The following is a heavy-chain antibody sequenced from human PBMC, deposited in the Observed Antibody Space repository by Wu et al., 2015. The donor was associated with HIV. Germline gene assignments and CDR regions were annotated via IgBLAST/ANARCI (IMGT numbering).Heavy chain of an antibody. CDR2: IIPIFGTA. CDR1: GGTFSSYA. CDR3: ARDMTYYYDNSGYYRLDY. D-gene: IGHD3-22*01. J-gene: IGHJ4*02. V-gene: IGHV1-69*12. Sequence: QVQLVQSGAEVKKPGSSVKVSCKASGGTFSSYAISWVQQAPGQGLEWMGGIIPIFGTANYAQKFQGRVTITADEFTTTAYMELTYLRSDDTAVYYCARDMTYYYDNSGYYRLDYWGQGTLVIVSS.